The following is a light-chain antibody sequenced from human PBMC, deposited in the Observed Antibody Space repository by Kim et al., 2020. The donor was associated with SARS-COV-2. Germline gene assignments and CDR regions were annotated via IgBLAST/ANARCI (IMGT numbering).Light chain of an antibody. CDR1: QSVSSY. CDR2: DAS. CDR3: QHRSDWLT. J-gene: IGKJ4*02. V-gene: IGKV3-11*01. Sequence: SLSQGERSTRSRRASQSVSSYSSWYQQTPGQAPRLLMDDASNRATGIPARISGSGSATDFTITISRLEHEDVAVYYCQHRSDWLTFGGGTKVDIK.